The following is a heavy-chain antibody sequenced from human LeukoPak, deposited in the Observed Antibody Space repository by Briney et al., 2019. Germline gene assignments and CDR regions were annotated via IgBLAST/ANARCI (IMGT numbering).Heavy chain of an antibody. CDR3: ARDAVGGAARGFSLDY. J-gene: IGHJ4*02. CDR1: GFTFSNDW. V-gene: IGHV3-7*01. CDR2: IKQDGSEK. D-gene: IGHD6-6*01. Sequence: TGGSLRLSCAASGFTFSNDWMDWVRQAPGKGLEWVANIKQDGSEKYYVDSVKGRFTISRDNAENSLYLQMNSLRAEDTAVYYCARDAVGGAARGFSLDYWGQGTLVTVSS.